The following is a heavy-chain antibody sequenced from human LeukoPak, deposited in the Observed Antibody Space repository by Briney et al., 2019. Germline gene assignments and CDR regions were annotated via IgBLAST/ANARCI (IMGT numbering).Heavy chain of an antibody. CDR2: ISSSSSYI. J-gene: IGHJ4*02. Sequence: PGGSLRLSCAASGFTFSSYSMNWVRQAPGKGPEWVSSISSSSSYIYYADSVKGRFTISRDNAKNSLYLQMNSLRAEDTAVYYCARERINSYGSPFGYWGQGTLVTVSS. V-gene: IGHV3-21*01. D-gene: IGHD5-18*01. CDR1: GFTFSSYS. CDR3: ARERINSYGSPFGY.